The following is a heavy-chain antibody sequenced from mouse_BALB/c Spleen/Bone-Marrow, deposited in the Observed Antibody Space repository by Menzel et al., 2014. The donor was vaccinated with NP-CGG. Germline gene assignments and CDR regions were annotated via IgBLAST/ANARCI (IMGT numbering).Heavy chain of an antibody. J-gene: IGHJ2*01. V-gene: IGHV1-9*01. D-gene: IGHD2-14*01. Sequence: VQLQQSGAELMKPGASVKISCKATGYTFSSYWIEWVKQRPGHGLEWIGEILPGSGTTNYNEKFKGKATFTADTSSNTAYMQLCSLTSEDSAVYYCARGTYRYYFDYWGQGTTLTVSS. CDR2: ILPGSGTT. CDR1: GYTFSSYW. CDR3: ARGTYRYYFDY.